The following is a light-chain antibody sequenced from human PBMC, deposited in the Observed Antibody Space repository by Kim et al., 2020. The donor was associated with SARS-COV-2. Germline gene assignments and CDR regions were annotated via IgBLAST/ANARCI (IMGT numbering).Light chain of an antibody. CDR1: QSSGTR. J-gene: IGKJ4*01. CDR2: AAS. Sequence: IQMTQSPSSLAASVGDRVTIACRASQSSGTRLNWYQQRPGKTPKLLIYAASSLQSGVPSRFSGTGSGTDFTLTISSLQPEDFATYYCQQSYSTPWLSFGGGTKVDIK. CDR3: QQSYSTPWLS. V-gene: IGKV1-39*01.